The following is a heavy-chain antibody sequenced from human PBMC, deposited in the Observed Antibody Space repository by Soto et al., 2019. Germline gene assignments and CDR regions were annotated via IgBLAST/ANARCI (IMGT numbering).Heavy chain of an antibody. V-gene: IGHV4-34*01. CDR2: INHSGST. Sequence: SETLSLTCAVYGGSFSGYYWSWIRQPPGKGLEWIGEINHSGSTNYNPSLKSQVTISVDTSKNQFSLKLSSVTAADTAVYYCAKRYYDFWSGPGAFDIWGQGTMVTVSS. D-gene: IGHD3-3*01. J-gene: IGHJ3*02. CDR1: GGSFSGYY. CDR3: AKRYYDFWSGPGAFDI.